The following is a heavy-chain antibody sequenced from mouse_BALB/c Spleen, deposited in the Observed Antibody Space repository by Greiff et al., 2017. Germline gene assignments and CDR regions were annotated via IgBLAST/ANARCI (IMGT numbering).Heavy chain of an antibody. CDR2: IDPANGNT. V-gene: IGHV14-3*02. CDR1: GFNIKDTY. CDR3: ARSPNDNGCFDY. J-gene: IGHJ2*01. D-gene: IGHD2-12*01. Sequence: VQLQQSGAELVKPGASVKLSCTASGFNIKDTYMHWVKQRPEQGLEWIGRIDPANGNTKYDPKFQGKATITADTSSNKAYLQLSRLTSEDTAVYYCARSPNDNGCFDYWGQGTTLTVSS.